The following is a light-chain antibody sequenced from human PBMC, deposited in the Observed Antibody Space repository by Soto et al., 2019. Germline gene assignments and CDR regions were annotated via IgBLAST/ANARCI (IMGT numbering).Light chain of an antibody. CDR1: QSISSW. Sequence: DIQMTQSPSTLSASVGDRVTITCRASQSISSWLAWYQQKPGKAPKLLIYDVSTLESGVPSRFSGSGSGTEFTLTISSLQPEDFATYYCKQYNSYSTFGQGTKVEIK. V-gene: IGKV1-5*01. CDR3: KQYNSYST. CDR2: DVS. J-gene: IGKJ1*01.